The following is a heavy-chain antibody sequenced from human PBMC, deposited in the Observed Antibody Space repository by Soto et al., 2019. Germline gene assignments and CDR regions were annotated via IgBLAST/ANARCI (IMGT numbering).Heavy chain of an antibody. Sequence: QVQLVQSGAEVKRPGSSVKVSCKAYGGTFSSYPISWVRQAPGQGLEWMGGTNANLGTGNYAQKFRGRLTITTDISTTTAYMELSSMTSQDTAVYYCARRDSHGYFRYFDNWGQGTLVTVSS. CDR2: TNANLGTG. CDR3: ARRDSHGYFRYFDN. D-gene: IGHD4-17*01. V-gene: IGHV1-69*06. CDR1: GGTFSSYP. J-gene: IGHJ4*02.